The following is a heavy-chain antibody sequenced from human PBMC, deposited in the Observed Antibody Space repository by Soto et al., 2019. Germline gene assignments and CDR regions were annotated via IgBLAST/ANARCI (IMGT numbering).Heavy chain of an antibody. J-gene: IGHJ6*02. CDR1: GGSISSYY. Sequence: PSETLSLTCTVSGGSISSYYWSWIRQPPGKGLEWIGYIYYSGSTNYNPSLKSRVTISVDTSKNQFSLKLSSVTAADTAVYYCARVYGSGSYPSFYYGMDVWGQGNTVTVS. CDR3: ARVYGSGSYPSFYYGMDV. D-gene: IGHD3-10*01. V-gene: IGHV4-59*01. CDR2: IYYSGST.